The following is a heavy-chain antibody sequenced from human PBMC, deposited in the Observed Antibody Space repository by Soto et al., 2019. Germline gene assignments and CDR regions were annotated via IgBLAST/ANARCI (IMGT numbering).Heavy chain of an antibody. CDR1: GGTFSSYA. CDR2: IIPIFGTA. V-gene: IGHV1-69*13. Sequence: SVKVSCKASGGTFSSYAISWVRQAPGQGLEWMGGIIPIFGTANYAQKFQGRVTITADESTSTAYTELSSLRSEDTAVYYCARLPVADLYRDYWGQGTLVTVS. J-gene: IGHJ4*02. CDR3: ARLPVADLYRDY. D-gene: IGHD6-19*01.